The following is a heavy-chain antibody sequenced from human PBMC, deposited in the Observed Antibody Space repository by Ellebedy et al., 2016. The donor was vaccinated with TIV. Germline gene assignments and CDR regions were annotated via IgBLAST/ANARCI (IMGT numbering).Heavy chain of an antibody. CDR1: GGSISSYY. CDR3: ARAQYSSSWYINRYYFDY. D-gene: IGHD6-13*01. V-gene: IGHV4-59*01. CDR2: IYYSGST. Sequence: GSLRLSXTVSGGSISSYYWSWIRQPPGKGLEWIGYIYYSGSTNYNPSLKSRVTISVDTSKNQFSLKLSSVTAADTAVYYCARAQYSSSWYINRYYFDYWGQGTLVTVSS. J-gene: IGHJ4*02.